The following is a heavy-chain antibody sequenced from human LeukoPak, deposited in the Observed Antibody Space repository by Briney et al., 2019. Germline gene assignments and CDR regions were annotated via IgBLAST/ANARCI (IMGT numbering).Heavy chain of an antibody. Sequence: SGGSLRLSCAASEFTFSSYAMSWVRQAPGKGLEWVSPFIGIGGRIYYAESVKGRFTISRDNNENTLYLQMNSLRAEDTAVYYCAKAAQVAGRPNLGGHFDYWGQGTLVTVSS. CDR1: EFTFSSYA. CDR2: FIGIGGRI. CDR3: AKAAQVAGRPNLGGHFDY. J-gene: IGHJ4*02. V-gene: IGHV3-23*01. D-gene: IGHD6-6*01.